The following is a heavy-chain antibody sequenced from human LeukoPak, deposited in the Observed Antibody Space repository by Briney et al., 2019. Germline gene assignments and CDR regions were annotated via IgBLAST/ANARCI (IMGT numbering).Heavy chain of an antibody. CDR1: GGSISDYY. D-gene: IGHD6-19*01. CDR2: IYYSGST. CDR3: ARGRGWFDY. J-gene: IGHJ4*02. Sequence: PSETLSLTCTVSGGSISDYYWSWIRQPPGKGLEWIGYIYYSGSTNCNPSLKSRVTISVDTSKNQFSLKLSSVTAADTAVYYCARGRGWFDYWGQGTLVTVSS. V-gene: IGHV4-59*08.